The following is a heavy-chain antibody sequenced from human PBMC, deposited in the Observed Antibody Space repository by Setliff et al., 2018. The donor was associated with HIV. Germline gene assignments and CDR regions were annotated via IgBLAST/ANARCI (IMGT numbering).Heavy chain of an antibody. CDR3: ARAPFRGGSFGWFDP. J-gene: IGHJ5*02. D-gene: IGHD2-15*01. CDR1: GGSVNDFY. CDR2: IHYSGRT. V-gene: IGHV4-59*02. Sequence: SETLSLTCTVSGGSVNDFYCNWIRQYPEKGLEWIGWIHYSGRTNFNPSLRSRATISFDTSKNQFSLNLTSVTAADTAVYYCARAPFRGGSFGWFDPWGQGTLVTVSS.